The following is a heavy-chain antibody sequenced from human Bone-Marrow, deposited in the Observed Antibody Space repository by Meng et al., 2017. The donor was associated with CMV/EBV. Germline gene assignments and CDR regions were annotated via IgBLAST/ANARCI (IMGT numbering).Heavy chain of an antibody. CDR1: GFIFSSSW. CDR3: ARARLLDF. J-gene: IGHJ4*02. Sequence: SLSLFCAASGFIFSSSWMSWVRQVPGKGLEWMANINQDGSEKYYVDSVKGRFTISRDNAKNSLFLHMNSLRAEDTAVYYCARARLLDFWGQGTLVTVSS. CDR2: INQDGSEK. V-gene: IGHV3-7*04. D-gene: IGHD3-16*01.